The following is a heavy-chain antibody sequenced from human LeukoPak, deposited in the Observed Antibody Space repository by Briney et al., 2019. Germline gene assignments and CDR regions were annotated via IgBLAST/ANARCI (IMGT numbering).Heavy chain of an antibody. V-gene: IGHV4-39*01. Sequence: PSETLSLTCTVSGGSISSSSYYWGWIRQPPGKGLEWIGSIYYSGSTNYNPSLKSRVTMFVDMSKNQFSLRLSSVTAADTAVYYCARHRAYSSSSPFDYWGQGTLVTVSS. CDR2: IYYSGST. D-gene: IGHD6-6*01. CDR3: ARHRAYSSSSPFDY. CDR1: GGSISSSSYY. J-gene: IGHJ4*02.